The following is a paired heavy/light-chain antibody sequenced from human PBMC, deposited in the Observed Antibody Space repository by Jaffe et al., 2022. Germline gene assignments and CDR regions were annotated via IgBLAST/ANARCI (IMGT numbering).Light chain of an antibody. CDR1: SLRSYY. Sequence: SSELTQDPAVSVALGQTVRITCQGDSLRSYYASWYQQKPGQAPVLVIYGKNNRPSGIPDRFSGSSSGNTASLTITGAQAEDEADYYCNSRDSSGNPPINVFGTGTKVTVL. CDR3: NSRDSSGNPPINV. CDR2: GKN. J-gene: IGLJ1*01. V-gene: IGLV3-19*01.
Heavy chain of an antibody. D-gene: IGHD3-3*01. J-gene: IGHJ6*03. CDR1: GGSFSGYY. Sequence: QVQLQQWGAGLLKPSETLSLTCAVYGGSFSGYYWSWIRQPPGKGLEWIGEINHSGSTNYNPSLKSRVTISVDTSKNQFSLKLSSVTAADTAVYYCARMVGHYDFWSGYYPKDYYYYYYMDVWGKGTTVTVSS. V-gene: IGHV4-34*01. CDR2: INHSGST. CDR3: ARMVGHYDFWSGYYPKDYYYYYYMDV.